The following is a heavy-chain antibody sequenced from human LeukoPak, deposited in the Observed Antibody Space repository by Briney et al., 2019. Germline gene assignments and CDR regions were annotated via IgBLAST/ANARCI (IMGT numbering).Heavy chain of an antibody. CDR3: ARGLDPTSYYFDY. J-gene: IGHJ4*02. V-gene: IGHV4-59*01. Sequence: PSETLSLTCTVSGDSISSYYWSWIRQPPGKGLEWSGYIYYSGSTNYNPSLKSRVTISLDTSKNQISLKLSSVTAADTAVYYCARGLDPTSYYFDYWGQGTLVTVSS. CDR2: IYYSGST. D-gene: IGHD6-6*01. CDR1: GDSISSYY.